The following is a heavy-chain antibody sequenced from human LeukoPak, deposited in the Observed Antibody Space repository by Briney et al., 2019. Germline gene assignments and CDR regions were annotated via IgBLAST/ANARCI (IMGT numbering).Heavy chain of an antibody. Sequence: SGTLSLTCAVSGGSISSSNWWSWVRQPPGKGLEWIGDIYHSGSTNYNPSLKSRVTISVDTSRNQFSLNLSSMTAADTAVYYCARGRPYNVGLPPWFDPWGQGTLVTVSS. CDR1: GGSISSSNW. D-gene: IGHD1-14*01. J-gene: IGHJ5*02. V-gene: IGHV4-4*02. CDR3: ARGRPYNVGLPPWFDP. CDR2: IYHSGST.